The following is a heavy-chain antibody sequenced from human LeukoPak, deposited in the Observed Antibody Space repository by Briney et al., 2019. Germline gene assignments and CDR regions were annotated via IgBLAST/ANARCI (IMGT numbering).Heavy chain of an antibody. V-gene: IGHV3-9*01. CDR1: GFTFDDYA. CDR3: ARDRYYYGSGSYSHTSFGY. J-gene: IGHJ4*02. D-gene: IGHD3-10*01. Sequence: GGSLRLSCAASGFTFDDYAMHWVRQAPGKGLEWVSGVSWNSGSVAYADSVKGRFTISRDNAKNSLYLQMSSLGAEDTAVYYCARDRYYYGSGSYSHTSFGYWGQGTLVTVSS. CDR2: VSWNSGSV.